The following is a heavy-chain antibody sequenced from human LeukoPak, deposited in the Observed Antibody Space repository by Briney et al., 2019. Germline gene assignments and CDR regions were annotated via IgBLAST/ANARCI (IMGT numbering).Heavy chain of an antibody. D-gene: IGHD6-13*01. CDR1: GGSISSSSYY. Sequence: PSETLSLTCTVSGGSISSSSYYWGWIRQPPGKGLEWIGSIYYSGSTYYNPSLKSRFTISVDTSKNQFSLKLSSVTAADTAVYYCARSQVTTAAELFDYWGQGTLVTVSS. V-gene: IGHV4-39*07. CDR3: ARSQVTTAAELFDY. CDR2: IYYSGST. J-gene: IGHJ4*02.